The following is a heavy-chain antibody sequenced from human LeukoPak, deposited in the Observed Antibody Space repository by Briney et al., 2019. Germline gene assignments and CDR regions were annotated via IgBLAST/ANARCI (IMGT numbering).Heavy chain of an antibody. CDR3: ARGGYGSGSYFSFDY. J-gene: IGHJ4*02. V-gene: IGHV4-61*02. CDR1: GGSISSGSYY. D-gene: IGHD3-10*01. Sequence: SETLSLTCTGSGGSISSGSYYWSWIRQPAGKGLEWIGRIYTSGSTNYNPSLKSRVTISVDTSKNQFSLKLSSVTAADTAVYYCARGGYGSGSYFSFDYWGQGTLVTVSS. CDR2: IYTSGST.